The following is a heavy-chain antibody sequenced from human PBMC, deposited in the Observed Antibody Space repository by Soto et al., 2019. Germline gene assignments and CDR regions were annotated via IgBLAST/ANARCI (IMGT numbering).Heavy chain of an antibody. J-gene: IGHJ4*02. Sequence: PGGSLRLSCAASGFTFSRYSMNWVRQAPGKGLEWVSSITISSSSISYADSVKGRFTISRDNAKSSLFLQMNSLRAEDTAVYYCARDYYYGSSGYSPLDYWGQGTLVTVSS. V-gene: IGHV3-21*01. CDR3: ARDYYYGSSGYSPLDY. CDR2: ITISSSSI. CDR1: GFTFSRYS. D-gene: IGHD3-22*01.